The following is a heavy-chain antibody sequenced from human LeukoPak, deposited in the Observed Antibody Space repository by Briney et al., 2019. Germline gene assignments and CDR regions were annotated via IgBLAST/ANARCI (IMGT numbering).Heavy chain of an antibody. CDR1: AFTVSSYG. V-gene: IGHV3-30*03. Sequence: GRSLRLSCAAAAFTVSSYGMDCVRQAPGKGLESLAVILLGGSNEHYADSMRGRFTISRDNSKNTLYLQMNSLRLEDTAVYYCASSAGTYDSSSYYFGYLALDFWGQGTLVTVSS. CDR2: ILLGGSNE. CDR3: ASSAGTYDSSSYYFGYLALDF. D-gene: IGHD3-22*01. J-gene: IGHJ4*02.